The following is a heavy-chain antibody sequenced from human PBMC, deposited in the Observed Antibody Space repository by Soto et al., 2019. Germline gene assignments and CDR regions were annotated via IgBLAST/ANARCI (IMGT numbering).Heavy chain of an antibody. Sequence: EVQLLESGGGLVQPGGSLRLSCAASGFTFSSYAMSWVRQAPGKGLEWVSVFSNIGDNTYYADSVKGRFTISRDNSKNTLYLQMNSLRVEDTAVYYCAKGTSKYNWNYFDYWGQGTLVTVSS. CDR3: AKGTSKYNWNYFDY. J-gene: IGHJ4*02. D-gene: IGHD1-20*01. CDR2: FSNIGDNT. CDR1: GFTFSSYA. V-gene: IGHV3-23*01.